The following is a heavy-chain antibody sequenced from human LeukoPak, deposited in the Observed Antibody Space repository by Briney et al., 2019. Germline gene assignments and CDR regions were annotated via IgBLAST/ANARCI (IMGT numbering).Heavy chain of an antibody. CDR3: ARDRHEPGP. CDR2: IYYSGST. D-gene: IGHD1-14*01. J-gene: IGHJ3*01. CDR1: GGSISSYY. Sequence: SETLSLTCSVSGGSISSYYWSWIRQPPGKGLEWIGYIYYSGSTNYNPSLKSRVTISVDTSKNQFSLKLSSVTAADTAVYYCARDRHEPGPWGQGRMVTVSS. V-gene: IGHV4-59*12.